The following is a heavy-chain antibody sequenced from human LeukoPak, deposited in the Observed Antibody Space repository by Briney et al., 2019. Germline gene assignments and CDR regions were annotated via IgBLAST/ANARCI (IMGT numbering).Heavy chain of an antibody. J-gene: IGHJ1*01. CDR3: AKDQGYYCSGRYKEYFQH. Sequence: GGSLRLSCAASGFTFSSYAMTWVRQAPGKGLEGVSAISGSGDRTYYADSVKGRFTTSRDNSKNTLYLQMNSLRAEDTAVYYCAKDQGYYCSGRYKEYFQHWGQGTLVTVSS. D-gene: IGHD3-10*01. CDR2: ISGSGDRT. CDR1: GFTFSSYA. V-gene: IGHV3-23*01.